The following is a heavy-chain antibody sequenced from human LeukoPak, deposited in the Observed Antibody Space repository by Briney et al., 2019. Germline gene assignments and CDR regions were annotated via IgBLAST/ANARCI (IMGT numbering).Heavy chain of an antibody. CDR2: ISSSGSTI. V-gene: IGHV3-48*03. CDR1: GFTFSSYE. D-gene: IGHD2-2*01. Sequence: GGSLRLSCAASGFTFSSYEMNWVRQAPGKGPEWVSYISSSGSTIYYADSVKGRFTISRDNAKNSLYLQMNSLRAEDTAAYYCARDMEGCSSTSCYYYYGMDVWGQGTTVTVSS. J-gene: IGHJ6*02. CDR3: ARDMEGCSSTSCYYYYGMDV.